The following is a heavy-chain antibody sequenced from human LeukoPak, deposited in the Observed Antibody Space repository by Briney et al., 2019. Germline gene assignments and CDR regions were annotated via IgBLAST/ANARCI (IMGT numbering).Heavy chain of an antibody. CDR1: GFTFSSYW. Sequence: PGGFLRLSCAASGFTFSSYWMSWVRQAPGKGLEWVATIKQDGSQKEYVDFVKGRFTISRDNAKNSLYLQMNSLRAEDMAVYYCARDPTVTNFHDAFDIWGQGTMVTVSS. V-gene: IGHV3-7*05. CDR2: IKQDGSQK. CDR3: ARDPTVTNFHDAFDI. D-gene: IGHD4-17*01. J-gene: IGHJ3*02.